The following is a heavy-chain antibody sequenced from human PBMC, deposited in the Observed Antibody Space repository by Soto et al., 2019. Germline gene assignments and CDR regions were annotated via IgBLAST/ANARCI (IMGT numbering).Heavy chain of an antibody. Sequence: ASVKVSCKASGYTFTGYYMHWVRQAPGQGLEWMGWINPNSGGTNYAQKFQGWVTMTRATSISTPYMELSRLRSDDTAVYYCARAYCGCDCPTFNYWGRGTLGVVSS. J-gene: IGHJ4*02. CDR1: GYTFTGYY. CDR2: INPNSGGT. V-gene: IGHV1-2*04. CDR3: ARAYCGCDCPTFNY. D-gene: IGHD2-21*02.